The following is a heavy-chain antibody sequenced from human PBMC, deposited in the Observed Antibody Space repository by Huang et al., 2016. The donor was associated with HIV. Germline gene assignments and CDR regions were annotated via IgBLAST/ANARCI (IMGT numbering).Heavy chain of an antibody. CDR2: IYYSGSP. D-gene: IGHD5-12*01. CDR3: ARRIRVYVADYYFDY. Sequence: QLQLQESGPGLVKPSETLSLTCTVSGGSISSSSYYWGWIRQPPGKGLEWIGSIYYSGSPYYNPSLKSRVTISVDTSKNQFSLKLSSVTAADTAVYYCARRIRVYVADYYFDYWGQGTLVTVSS. J-gene: IGHJ4*02. V-gene: IGHV4-39*01. CDR1: GGSISSSSYY.